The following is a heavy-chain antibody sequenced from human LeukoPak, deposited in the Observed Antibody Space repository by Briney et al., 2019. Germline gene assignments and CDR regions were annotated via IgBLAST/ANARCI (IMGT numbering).Heavy chain of an antibody. V-gene: IGHV3-74*01. Sequence: GGSLRLSCTASGFSFSGHWMHWARQLPGKGLVWVSRISPTGSTTSYADSVKGRFTISRDNSKNTLYLQMNSLRVDDTAVYYCARSSDSSDLGYWGQGTLVTVSS. D-gene: IGHD6-25*01. CDR3: ARSSDSSDLGY. J-gene: IGHJ4*02. CDR1: GFSFSGHW. CDR2: ISPTGSTT.